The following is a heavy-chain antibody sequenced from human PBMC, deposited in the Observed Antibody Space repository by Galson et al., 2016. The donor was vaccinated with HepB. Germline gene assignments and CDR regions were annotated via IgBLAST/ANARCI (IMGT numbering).Heavy chain of an antibody. CDR1: GFSFSNYV. CDR2: ISGSGSGA. Sequence: SLRLSCAASGFSFSNYVMVWIRQAPGKGLEWVSAISGSGSGAYYLHSVKGRFTISRDNSKNTLYLQMNSLRVEDTAVYYCAKETGEGPSEFDFWGQGTLVTVSS. V-gene: IGHV3-23*01. D-gene: IGHD1-26*01. J-gene: IGHJ4*02. CDR3: AKETGEGPSEFDF.